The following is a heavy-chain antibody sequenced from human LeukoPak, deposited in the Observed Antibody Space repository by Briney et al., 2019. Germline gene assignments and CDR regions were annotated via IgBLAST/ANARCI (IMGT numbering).Heavy chain of an antibody. Sequence: GGSLRLSCAASGFTVGSNYMSWVRQAPGKGLEWVSVIYSGGNTYYADSVKGRFTISRDNSKNTSYLQMNSLRAEDTAVYYCARVLSAAVDYWGQGTLVTVSS. D-gene: IGHD6-13*01. J-gene: IGHJ4*02. CDR1: GFTVGSNY. CDR3: ARVLSAAVDY. V-gene: IGHV3-53*01. CDR2: IYSGGNT.